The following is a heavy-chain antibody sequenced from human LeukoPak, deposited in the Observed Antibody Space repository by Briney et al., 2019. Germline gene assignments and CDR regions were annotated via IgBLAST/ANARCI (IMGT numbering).Heavy chain of an antibody. CDR3: AKAPPAYYYDSSAYWYFDL. D-gene: IGHD3-22*01. J-gene: IGHJ2*01. CDR1: GFTFDDYA. V-gene: IGHV3-9*01. Sequence: PGGSLRLSCAASGFTFDDYAMHWVRQAPGKGLEWVSGISWNSGSIGYADSVKGRFTISRDNAKNSLYLQMNSLRAEDTALYYCAKAPPAYYYDSSAYWYFDLWGRGTLVTVSS. CDR2: ISWNSGSI.